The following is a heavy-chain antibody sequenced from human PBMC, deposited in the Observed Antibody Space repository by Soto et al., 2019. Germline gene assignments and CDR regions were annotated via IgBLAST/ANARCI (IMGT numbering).Heavy chain of an antibody. D-gene: IGHD2-8*01. CDR2: INPKSGGT. CDR3: ARGDSTDCSNGVCSFFYNHDMDV. J-gene: IGHJ6*02. Sequence: XSVKVSCKASGYIFTYYHIHWVRQAPGQGLEWVGRINPKSGGTSTAQKFQGWVTMTTDTSISTASMELTRLTSDDTAIYYCARGDSTDCSNGVCSFFYNHDMDVWGQGPTVTVSS. CDR1: GYIFTYYH. V-gene: IGHV1-2*04.